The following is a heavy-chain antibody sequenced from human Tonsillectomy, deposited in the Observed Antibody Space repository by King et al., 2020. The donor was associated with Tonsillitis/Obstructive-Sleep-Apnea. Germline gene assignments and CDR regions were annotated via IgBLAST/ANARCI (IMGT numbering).Heavy chain of an antibody. D-gene: IGHD6-6*01. CDR3: AGDGGAARPRPGDDLADDYYMDV. CDR1: GYTFTSYY. Sequence: VQLVESGAEVKKPGASVKVSCKASGYTFTSYYMHWVRQAPGQGLEWMGIINPSGGSTSYAQKFQGRVTMTRDTSTSTVYMELSSLRSEDTAVYYCAGDGGAARPRPGDDLADDYYMDVWGKGTTVTVSS. V-gene: IGHV1-46*01. CDR2: INPSGGST. J-gene: IGHJ6*03.